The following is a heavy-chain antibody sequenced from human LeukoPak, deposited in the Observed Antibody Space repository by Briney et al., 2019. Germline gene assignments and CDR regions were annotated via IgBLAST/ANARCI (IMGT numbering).Heavy chain of an antibody. CDR1: GYTFTSYG. CDR3: ARVARFFDAFDI. V-gene: IGHV1-18*01. CDR2: ISAYNGNT. J-gene: IGHJ3*02. Sequence: ASVKVSCKASGYTFTSYGISWVRQAPGQGLEWMGWISAYNGNTNYVQKLQGRVTMTTDTSTSTAYMELRSLRSDDTAVYYCARVARFFDAFDIWGQGTMVTVSS.